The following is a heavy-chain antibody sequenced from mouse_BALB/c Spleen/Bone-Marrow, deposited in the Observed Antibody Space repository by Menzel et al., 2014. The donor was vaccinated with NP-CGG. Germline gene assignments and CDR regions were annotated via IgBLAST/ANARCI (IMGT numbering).Heavy chain of an antibody. CDR1: GFSFNTSG. D-gene: IGHD2-2*01. J-gene: IGHJ1*01. Sequence: VKVEESGPGLVAPSQSLSITCTVSGFSFNTSGVHWVCQPPGKGLEWLGLIWADGSTNYNSALMSRLSISKDNSKSQVFLKMNSLQTDDTAMYYCARDGYYGYFDVWGAGTTVTVSS. V-gene: IGHV2-9*02. CDR2: IWADGST. CDR3: ARDGYYGYFDV.